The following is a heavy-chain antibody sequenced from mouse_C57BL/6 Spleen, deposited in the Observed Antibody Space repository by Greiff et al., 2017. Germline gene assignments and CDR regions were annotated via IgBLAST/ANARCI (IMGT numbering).Heavy chain of an antibody. V-gene: IGHV1-26*01. CDR3: ARHYDYDGYYAMDY. CDR2: INPNNGGT. D-gene: IGHD2-4*01. J-gene: IGHJ4*01. CDR1: GYTFTDYY. Sequence: EVQLQQSGPELVKPGASVKISCKASGYTFTDYYMNWVKQSHGKSLEWIGDINPNNGGTSYNQKFKGKATLTVDKSSSTAYMELRSLTSEDSAVYYCARHYDYDGYYAMDYWGQGTSVTVSS.